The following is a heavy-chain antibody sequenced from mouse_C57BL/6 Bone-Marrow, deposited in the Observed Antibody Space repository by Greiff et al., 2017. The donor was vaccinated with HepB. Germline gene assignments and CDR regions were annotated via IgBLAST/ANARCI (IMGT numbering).Heavy chain of an antibody. D-gene: IGHD1-1*01. Sequence: VQVVESGPGLVQPSQSLSITCTVSGFSLTSYGVHWVRQSPGKGLEWLGVIWSGGSTDYNAAFISRLSISKDNSKSQVFFKMNSLQADDTAIYYCARNRGIITTVVDWYFDVWGTGTTVTVSS. CDR1: GFSLTSYG. CDR2: IWSGGST. J-gene: IGHJ1*03. V-gene: IGHV2-2*01. CDR3: ARNRGIITTVVDWYFDV.